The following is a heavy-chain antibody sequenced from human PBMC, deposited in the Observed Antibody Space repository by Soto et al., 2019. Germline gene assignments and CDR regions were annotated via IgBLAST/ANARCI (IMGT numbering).Heavy chain of an antibody. J-gene: IGHJ4*02. CDR2: MNPNSGNT. CDR3: ATTDIVLSLGGGFDY. Sequence: GASVKVSCKASGYTFTSYDINWVRQATGQGLEWMGWMNPNSGNTGYAQKFQGRVTMTRDTSTSTVYMELSSLRSEDTAVYYCATTDIVLSLGGGFDYWGQGTLVTVSS. CDR1: GYTFTSYD. D-gene: IGHD2-8*01. V-gene: IGHV1-8*01.